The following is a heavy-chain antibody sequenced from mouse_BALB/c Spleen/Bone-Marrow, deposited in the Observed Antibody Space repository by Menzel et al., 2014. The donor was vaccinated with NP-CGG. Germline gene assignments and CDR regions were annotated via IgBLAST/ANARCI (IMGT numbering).Heavy chain of an antibody. CDR1: GFDFSRYW. V-gene: IGHV4-1*02. Sequence: EVQGVESGGGLVQPGGSLKLSCAASGFDFSRYWMSWVRQAPGKGLEWIGEINPDSSTINYTPSLKDKFIISRDNAKNTLYLQTSKVRSEDTALYYCVRLSYYGRFAYWGQGTLVTVSA. D-gene: IGHD1-1*01. CDR3: VRLSYYGRFAY. CDR2: INPDSSTI. J-gene: IGHJ3*01.